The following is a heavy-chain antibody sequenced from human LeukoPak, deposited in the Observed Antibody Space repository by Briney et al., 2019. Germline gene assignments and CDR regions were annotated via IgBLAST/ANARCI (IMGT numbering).Heavy chain of an antibody. Sequence: GASVKVSCKASGGTLTSYTISWVRQAPGQGLEWMGWINTNTGNPTYAQGFTGRFVFSLDTSVSTAYLQISTLKAEDTAVYYCARDSSGGGFDYWGQGTLVTVSS. D-gene: IGHD2-15*01. CDR1: GGTLTSYT. CDR3: ARDSSGGGFDY. V-gene: IGHV7-4-1*02. CDR2: INTNTGNP. J-gene: IGHJ4*02.